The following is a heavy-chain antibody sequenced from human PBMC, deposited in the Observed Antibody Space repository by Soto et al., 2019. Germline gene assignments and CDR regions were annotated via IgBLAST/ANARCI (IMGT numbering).Heavy chain of an antibody. CDR1: GFTFSTYG. Sequence: QVQLVESGGGVDQPGRSLRLSCAASGFTFSTYGMHWVRQAPGKGLEWVAVISYAGSNKYYADSVKGRFTISRAKSKNKLYLQMHSLGAEDVDVYYCAKGNGTDVWGRGTTVTVS. CDR2: ISYAGSNK. CDR3: AKGNGTDV. V-gene: IGHV3-30*18. J-gene: IGHJ6*02.